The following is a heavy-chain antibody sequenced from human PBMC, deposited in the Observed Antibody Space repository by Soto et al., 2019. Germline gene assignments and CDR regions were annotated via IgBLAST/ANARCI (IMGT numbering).Heavy chain of an antibody. V-gene: IGHV4-59*01. CDR2: IYYSGST. CDR1: GGSISSYY. Sequence: SETLSLTCTVSGGSISSYYWNWIRQPPGKGLEWIGYIYYSGSTNNNPSLKSRVTISVDTSKNQFSLKLGSVTAADTEVYYCERDARPKVSYAVDLWGQGTMVTVSS. CDR3: ERDARPKVSYAVDL. D-gene: IGHD2-8*01. J-gene: IGHJ3*01.